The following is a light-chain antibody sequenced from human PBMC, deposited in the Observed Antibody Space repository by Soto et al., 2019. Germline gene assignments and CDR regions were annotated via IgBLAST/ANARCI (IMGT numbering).Light chain of an antibody. CDR1: SSDVGSYNP. CDR2: EGS. V-gene: IGLV2-23*01. CDR3: YSCAGSSTHVV. Sequence: QSVLTQPASVSGSPGQSITISCTGTSSDVGSYNPVSWYQQHPGKAPKLMIYEGSKRPSGVSNRFSGSKSGNTASLTIAGLQAEDEADYYCYSCAGSSTHVVFGGGTKLTVL. J-gene: IGLJ2*01.